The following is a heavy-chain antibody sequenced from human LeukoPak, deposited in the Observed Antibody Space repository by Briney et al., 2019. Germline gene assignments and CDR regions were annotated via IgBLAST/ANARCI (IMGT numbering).Heavy chain of an antibody. CDR2: IYYIGST. Sequence: SETLSLTCTVSGGSISTSNYYWGWIRQPPGKGLEWIGNIYYIGSTYYNPSLKSRVTISVDTSKNQFSLKLSSVTAADTAVYYCARHIGGRYYYYYMDVWGKGTTVTISS. J-gene: IGHJ6*03. CDR3: ARHIGGRYYYYYMDV. V-gene: IGHV4-39*01. CDR1: GGSISTSNYY. D-gene: IGHD3-16*02.